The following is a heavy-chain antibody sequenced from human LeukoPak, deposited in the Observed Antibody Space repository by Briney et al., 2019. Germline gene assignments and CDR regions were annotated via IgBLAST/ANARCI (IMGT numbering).Heavy chain of an antibody. CDR2: ISGSGITI. J-gene: IGHJ4*02. CDR3: AGESSAGATGDYSDY. V-gene: IGHV3-48*03. CDR1: GFTFSSYA. Sequence: GGSLRLSCAASGFTFSSYAMSWVRQAPGKGLEWVSHISGSGITIYYADSVKGRFTISRDNAKRSLYLHMHSLRVEDTAFYFCAGESSAGATGDYSDYWGQGALVTVSS. D-gene: IGHD1-26*01.